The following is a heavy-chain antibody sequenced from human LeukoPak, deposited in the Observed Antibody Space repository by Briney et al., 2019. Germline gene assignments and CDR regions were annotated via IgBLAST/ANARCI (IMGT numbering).Heavy chain of an antibody. CDR3: ARDRGFGEKVFVY. J-gene: IGHJ4*02. CDR2: IWYDGSNK. Sequence: GGSLRLSCAASGFTFSSYGMHWVRQAPGKGLEWVAVIWYDGSNKYYADSVKGRFTISRDNSKNTLYLQMNSLRAEDTAVYYCARDRGFGEKVFVYWGQGTLVTVSS. CDR1: GFTFSSYG. D-gene: IGHD3-10*01. V-gene: IGHV3-33*01.